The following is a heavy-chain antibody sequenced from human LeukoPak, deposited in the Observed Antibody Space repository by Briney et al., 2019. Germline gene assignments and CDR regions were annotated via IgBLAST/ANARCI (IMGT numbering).Heavy chain of an antibody. V-gene: IGHV4-59*08. CDR1: GGSFSGYY. Sequence: SETLSLTCAVYGGSFSGYYWSWIRQPPGKGLEWVGYIFYSGTTDSNPSLKSRVTISVDTSKNQFSLKLSSVTAADTAVYYCARTYCSGGSCHFDYWGQGTLVTVSS. J-gene: IGHJ4*02. D-gene: IGHD2-15*01. CDR3: ARTYCSGGSCHFDY. CDR2: IFYSGTT.